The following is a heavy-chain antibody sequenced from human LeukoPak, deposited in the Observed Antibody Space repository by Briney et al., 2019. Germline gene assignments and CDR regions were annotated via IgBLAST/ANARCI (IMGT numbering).Heavy chain of an antibody. V-gene: IGHV1-2*02. J-gene: IGHJ4*02. Sequence: ASVKVSCKASGYTFTGYYMHWVRQAPGQGLEWMGWINPNSGGTNYAQKFQGRVTMTRDTSISTAYMGLSRLRSDDTAVYYCARDPDDYSNYWGQGTLVTVSS. D-gene: IGHD4-11*01. CDR1: GYTFTGYY. CDR3: ARDPDDYSNY. CDR2: INPNSGGT.